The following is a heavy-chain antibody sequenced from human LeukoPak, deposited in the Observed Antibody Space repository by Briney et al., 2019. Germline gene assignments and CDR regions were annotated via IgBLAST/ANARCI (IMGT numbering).Heavy chain of an antibody. CDR3: ARLRGVRGATFVRFDP. CDR1: GYTFTSYD. Sequence: ASVKVSCKASGYTFTSYDINWVRQATGQGLEWMGWMNPNSGNTDYAQKFQGRVTMTRNTSISTAFMELSSLRSEDTAVYYCARLRGVRGATFVRFDPWGQGTLVTVSS. CDR2: MNPNSGNT. J-gene: IGHJ5*02. D-gene: IGHD3-10*01. V-gene: IGHV1-8*01.